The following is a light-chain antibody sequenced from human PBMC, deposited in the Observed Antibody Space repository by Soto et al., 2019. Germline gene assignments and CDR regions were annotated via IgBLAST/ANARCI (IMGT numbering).Light chain of an antibody. CDR3: QQSYSTPRT. J-gene: IGKJ4*01. CDR1: QSISNY. CDR2: AAS. Sequence: DIQMTQSPSSLSASVGDRVTITCRASQSISNYLNWYQQKPGKAPKLLMYAASSLQSGVPSRFSGSGSGTDFTLTISSLQPEDFATYYCQQSYSTPRTFGGGTTVDIK. V-gene: IGKV1-39*01.